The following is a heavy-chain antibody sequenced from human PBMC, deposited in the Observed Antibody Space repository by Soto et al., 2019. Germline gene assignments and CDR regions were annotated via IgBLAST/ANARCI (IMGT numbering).Heavy chain of an antibody. D-gene: IGHD2-21*01. J-gene: IGHJ5*02. CDR3: TPGRSYSRSRWFDP. V-gene: IGHV4-4*07. CDR2: IYSSGSP. CDR1: GASLGNYF. Sequence: SLTCTVSGASLGNYFWSWIRQPAGKGLERIGRIYSSGSPKYNPSLKSRVTTSSATGKRRLSLKLCSVTAADTAVYSRTPGRSYSRSRWFDPWGHGTLVTVSS.